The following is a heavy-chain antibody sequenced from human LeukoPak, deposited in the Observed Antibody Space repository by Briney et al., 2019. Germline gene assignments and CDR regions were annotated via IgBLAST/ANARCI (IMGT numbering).Heavy chain of an antibody. CDR3: AREDYYDSSGYYDWFDP. V-gene: IGHV1-8*01. CDR1: GYTFTSYD. CDR2: MNPNSGNT. D-gene: IGHD3-22*01. Sequence: ASVKVSCKASGYTFTSYDINLVRQATGQGLEWMGWMNPNSGNTGYAQKFQGRVTMTRNTSISTAYMELSSLRSEDTAVYYCAREDYYDSSGYYDWFDPWGQGTLVTVSS. J-gene: IGHJ5*02.